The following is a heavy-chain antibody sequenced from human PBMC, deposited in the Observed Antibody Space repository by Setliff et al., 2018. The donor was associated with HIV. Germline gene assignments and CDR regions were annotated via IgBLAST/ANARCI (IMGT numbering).Heavy chain of an antibody. CDR2: IYYSGST. J-gene: IGHJ5*02. CDR3: ARVPVAGANWFDP. Sequence: PSETLSLTCTVSGGSISTSTYYWGWIRQPPGKGLEWIGSIYYSGSTYYNSSLQSRVTISVDTSKNQFSLKLISVTAADQGVYYCARVPVAGANWFDPWGLGTLVTVSS. V-gene: IGHV4-39*01. D-gene: IGHD2-21*01. CDR1: GGSISTSTYY.